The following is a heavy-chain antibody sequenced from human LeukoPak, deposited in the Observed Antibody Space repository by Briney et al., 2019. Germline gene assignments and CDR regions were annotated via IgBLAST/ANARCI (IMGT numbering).Heavy chain of an antibody. D-gene: IGHD3-22*01. CDR2: ITSSSSTI. CDR1: GFTFSSYS. Sequence: GGSLRLSCAASGFTFSSYSMNWVRQAPGKGLEWVSYITSSSSTIYYADSVKGRFTISRDNAKNSLYLQMNSLRAEDTAVYYCASVGGNYYDTSGYLSFDAFDIWGQGTMVTVSS. V-gene: IGHV3-48*01. CDR3: ASVGGNYYDTSGYLSFDAFDI. J-gene: IGHJ3*02.